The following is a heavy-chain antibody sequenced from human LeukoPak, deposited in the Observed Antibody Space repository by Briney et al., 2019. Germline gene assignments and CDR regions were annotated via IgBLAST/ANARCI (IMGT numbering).Heavy chain of an antibody. D-gene: IGHD2-15*01. CDR2: ISSSISYI. CDR1: GFTFSSYN. CDR3: ARDGASGCSGGSCYSTDAFDI. Sequence: GGSLRLSCAASGFTFSSYNMNWVRQAPGKGLEWVSSISSSISYIYYADSVKGRFTISRDNAKNSLYLQMNSLRAEDTAVYYCARDGASGCSGGSCYSTDAFDIWGQGTMVTVSS. V-gene: IGHV3-21*01. J-gene: IGHJ3*02.